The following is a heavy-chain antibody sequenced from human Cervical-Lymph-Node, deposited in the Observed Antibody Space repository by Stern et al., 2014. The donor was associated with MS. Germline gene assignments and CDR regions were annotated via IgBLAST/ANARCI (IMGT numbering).Heavy chain of an antibody. CDR2: IYWDDDT. V-gene: IGHV2-5*02. CDR3: AHRDDWQLDFAY. Sequence: QVTLRESGPTLVIPTQTLTLTCTFSGFSLTTNGVAVGRLRPPPGKALEWLALIYWDDDTRYSPSLKSRLTITKDTSKNQVLLTMTNVEPVDTATYYCAHRDDWQLDFAYWGQGILVTVSS. J-gene: IGHJ4*02. CDR1: GFSLTTNGVA. D-gene: IGHD6-6*01.